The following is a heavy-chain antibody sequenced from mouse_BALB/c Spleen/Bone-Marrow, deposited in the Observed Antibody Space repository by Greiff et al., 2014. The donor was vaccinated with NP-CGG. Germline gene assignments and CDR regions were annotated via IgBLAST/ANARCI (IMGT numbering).Heavy chain of an antibody. Sequence: VKLMESGAELVKPGASVKLSCKASGYTFTSYRMHWVKQRPGQGLEWIGEINPSNGRTNYNEKFKSKATLTVDKSSSTAYMQLSSLTSEDSAVYYCARYATATYWFAYWGQGTLVTVSA. CDR3: ARYATATYWFAY. CDR2: INPSNGRT. D-gene: IGHD1-2*01. V-gene: IGHV1S81*02. J-gene: IGHJ3*01. CDR1: GYTFTSYR.